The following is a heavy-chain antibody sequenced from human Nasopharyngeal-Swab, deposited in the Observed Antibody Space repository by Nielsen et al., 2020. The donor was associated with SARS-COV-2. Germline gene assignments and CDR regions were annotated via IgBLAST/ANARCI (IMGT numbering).Heavy chain of an antibody. CDR1: GFTFSSYW. CDR2: IKQDGSEK. J-gene: IGHJ3*02. CDR3: ARMIEAFDI. V-gene: IGHV3-7*01. D-gene: IGHD3-16*01. Sequence: GESLKISCAASGFTFSSYWMSWVRQAPGKGLEWVANIKQDGSEKYYVDSVKGRFTISRDNAKNSLYLQMHSLRAEDTAVHYCARMIEAFDIWGQGTMVTVSS.